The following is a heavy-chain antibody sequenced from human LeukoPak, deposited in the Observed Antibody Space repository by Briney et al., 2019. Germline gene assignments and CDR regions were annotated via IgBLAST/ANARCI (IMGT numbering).Heavy chain of an antibody. CDR3: ARAGVYNNNRYWFDS. J-gene: IGHJ5*01. CDR2: ISSSSSYI. CDR1: GFTFSSYS. V-gene: IGHV3-21*01. D-gene: IGHD1-14*01. Sequence: GGSLRLSCAASGFTFSSYSMNWVRQAPGKGLEWVSSISSSSSYIYYADSVKGRFTISRDNAKNSLYLQMNSLRAEDTAVYYCARAGVYNNNRYWFDSWGQGTLVTVSS.